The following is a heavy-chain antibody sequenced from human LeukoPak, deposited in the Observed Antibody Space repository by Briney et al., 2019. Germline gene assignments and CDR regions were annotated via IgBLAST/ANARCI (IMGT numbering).Heavy chain of an antibody. D-gene: IGHD3-10*02. J-gene: IGHJ5*02. Sequence: PSETLSLTCTVSGGSISSYYWSWIRQPPGKGLEWIGYIYYSGSTNYNPSLESRVTISVDTSKNQFSLKLSSVTAADTAVYYCARVHMLGDWFDPWGQGTLVTVSS. CDR2: IYYSGST. CDR1: GGSISSYY. V-gene: IGHV4-59*01. CDR3: ARVHMLGDWFDP.